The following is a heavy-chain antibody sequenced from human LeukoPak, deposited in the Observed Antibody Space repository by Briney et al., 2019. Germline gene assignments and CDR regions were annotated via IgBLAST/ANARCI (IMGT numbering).Heavy chain of an antibody. CDR1: GYTLTIYY. CDR3: AGGRTDIVVVPATLRNYYFDY. Sequence: ASVKVSCKASGYTLTIYYMHWVRQAPGQGLEWMGIINPSGSSTSYAQKFQGRVTMTRDMSTSTVYMELSSLRSEDTAVYYCAGGRTDIVVVPATLRNYYFDYWGQGTLVTVSS. V-gene: IGHV1-46*01. CDR2: INPSGSST. J-gene: IGHJ4*02. D-gene: IGHD2-2*01.